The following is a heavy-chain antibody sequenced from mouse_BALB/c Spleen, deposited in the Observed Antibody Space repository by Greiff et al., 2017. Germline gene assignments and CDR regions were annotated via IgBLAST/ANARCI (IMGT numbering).Heavy chain of an antibody. CDR3: ARERNYYDYDGFAY. D-gene: IGHD2-4*01. V-gene: IGHV1-14*01. CDR2: INPYNDGT. J-gene: IGHJ3*01. Sequence: VQLQQSGPELVKPGASVKMSCKASGYTFTSYVMHWVKQKPGQGLEWIGYINPYNDGTKYNEKFKGKATLTSDKSSSTAYMELSSLTSEDSAVYYCARERNYYDYDGFAYWGQGTLVTVSA. CDR1: GYTFTSYV.